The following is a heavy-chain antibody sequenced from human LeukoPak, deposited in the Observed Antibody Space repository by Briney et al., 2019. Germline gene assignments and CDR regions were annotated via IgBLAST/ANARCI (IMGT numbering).Heavy chain of an antibody. V-gene: IGHV3-7*01. Sequence: GGSLRLSCAASGFTFSSYWMSWVRQAPGKGLEWVANIKQDGSEKYYVDSVKGRFTISRDNAKNSLYLQMNSLRAEDTAVYYCARDPVGATIPHWFDPWGQGTLVTVSS. CDR1: GFTFSSYW. J-gene: IGHJ5*02. CDR2: IKQDGSEK. CDR3: ARDPVGATIPHWFDP. D-gene: IGHD1-26*01.